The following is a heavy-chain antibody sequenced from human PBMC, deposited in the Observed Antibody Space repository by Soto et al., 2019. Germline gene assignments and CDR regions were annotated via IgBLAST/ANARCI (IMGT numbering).Heavy chain of an antibody. CDR3: ARGMTTVTTFDY. D-gene: IGHD4-17*01. J-gene: IGHJ4*02. CDR1: GGSLSSGCYS. V-gene: IGHV4-30-2*01. Sequence: SETLSLTCAVSGGSLSSGCYSWSWIRQPPGKGLEWIGYIYHSGSTYYNPSLKSRVTISVDRSKNQFSLKLSSVTAADTAVYYCARGMTTVTTFDYWGQGTLVTVSS. CDR2: IYHSGST.